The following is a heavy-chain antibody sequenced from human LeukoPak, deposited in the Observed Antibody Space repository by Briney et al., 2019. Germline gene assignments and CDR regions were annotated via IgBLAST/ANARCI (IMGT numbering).Heavy chain of an antibody. CDR3: AKDPSAAAGTENDY. Sequence: GGSLGLSCAASGFTFSSYGMHWVRQAPGKGLEWVAFIRYDGSNKYYADSVKGRFTISRDNSKNTLYLQMNSLRAEDTAVYYCAKDPSAAAGTENDYWGQGTLVTVSS. CDR1: GFTFSSYG. V-gene: IGHV3-30*02. J-gene: IGHJ4*02. D-gene: IGHD6-13*01. CDR2: IRYDGSNK.